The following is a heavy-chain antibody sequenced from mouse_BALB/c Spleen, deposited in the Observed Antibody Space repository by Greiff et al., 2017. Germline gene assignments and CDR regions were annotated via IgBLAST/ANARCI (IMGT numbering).Heavy chain of an antibody. D-gene: IGHD3-1*01. CDR1: GYTFTSYW. J-gene: IGHJ4*01. Sequence: VQVVESGAELVKPGASVKLSCKTSGYTFTSYWIQWVKQRPGQGLGWIGEIFPGTGTTYYNEKFKGKATLTIDTSSSTAYMQLSSLTSEGSAVYFCARGGLRKAMDYWGQGTSVTVSS. CDR3: ARGGLRKAMDY. V-gene: IGHV1S132*01. CDR2: IFPGTGTT.